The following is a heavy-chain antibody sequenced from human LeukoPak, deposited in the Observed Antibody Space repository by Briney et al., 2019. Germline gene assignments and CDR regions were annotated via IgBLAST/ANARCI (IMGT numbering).Heavy chain of an antibody. J-gene: IGHJ3*02. CDR2: INSDGSST. V-gene: IGHV3-74*01. Sequence: GGSLRLSCAASGFTFSNYWMHWVRQAPGKGLVWVSRINSDGSSTTCADSVKGRFTISRDNAKNTLYLQMNSLRAEDTAVYYCTTVTADDAFDIWGQGTMVTVSS. D-gene: IGHD4-17*01. CDR3: TTVTADDAFDI. CDR1: GFTFSNYW.